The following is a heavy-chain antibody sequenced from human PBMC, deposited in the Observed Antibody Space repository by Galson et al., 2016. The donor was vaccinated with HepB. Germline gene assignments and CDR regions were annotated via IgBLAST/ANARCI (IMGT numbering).Heavy chain of an antibody. CDR2: IYWDDDK. Sequence: PALVKPTQTLTLTCSFYGFSLNTDEVAVGWIRQPPGKALEWLALIYWDDDKRYTPSLQNRLTITKDTSKNQVVLTMTDMDPVDTATYYCAHGPHTLIDNYYPRDLAHWGPGTPVTVSS. D-gene: IGHD1-26*01. CDR1: GFSLNTDEVA. V-gene: IGHV2-5*02. J-gene: IGHJ1*01. CDR3: AHGPHTLIDNYYPRDLAH.